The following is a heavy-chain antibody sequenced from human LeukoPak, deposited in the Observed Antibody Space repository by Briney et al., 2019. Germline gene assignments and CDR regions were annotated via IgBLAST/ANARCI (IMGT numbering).Heavy chain of an antibody. CDR2: IIPIFGTA. CDR1: GGTFSSYA. Sequence: GASVKVSCKASGGTFSSYAISWVRQAPGQGLEWMGGIIPIFGTANYAQKFQGRVTITADESTSTAYMELSSLRSEDTAVSYCARTQELYCCGGSCRFDPWGQGTLVNVSS. V-gene: IGHV1-69*13. CDR3: ARTQELYCCGGSCRFDP. D-gene: IGHD2-15*01. J-gene: IGHJ5*02.